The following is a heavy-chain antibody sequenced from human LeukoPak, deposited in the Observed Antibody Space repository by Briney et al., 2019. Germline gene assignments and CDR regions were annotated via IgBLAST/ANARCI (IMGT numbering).Heavy chain of an antibody. CDR1: GGSISSGGYY. J-gene: IGHJ4*02. CDR3: ARVHPHPYYYGSGSYPFPAGIDY. Sequence: SQTLSLTCTVSGGSISSGGYYWNWIRQPAGKGLEWIGRIYTSGSTYYNPSLKSRVTISVDTSKNQFSLKLSSVTAADTAVYYCARVHPHPYYYGSGSYPFPAGIDYWGQGTLVTVSS. D-gene: IGHD3-10*01. V-gene: IGHV4-61*02. CDR2: IYTSGST.